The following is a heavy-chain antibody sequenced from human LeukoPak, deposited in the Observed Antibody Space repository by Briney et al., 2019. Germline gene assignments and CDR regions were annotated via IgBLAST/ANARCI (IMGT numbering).Heavy chain of an antibody. D-gene: IGHD1-26*01. CDR3: AKESGLVGATTFYYYYYYMDV. J-gene: IGHJ6*03. CDR1: GFTFEDYG. V-gene: IGHV3-20*04. CDR2: INWNGGST. Sequence: GGSLRLSCAASGFTFEDYGMSWVRQAPGKGLEWVSGINWNGGSTGYADSVKGRFTISRDNAKNSLYLQMNSLRAEDTAVYYCAKESGLVGATTFYYYYYYMDVWGKGTTVTISS.